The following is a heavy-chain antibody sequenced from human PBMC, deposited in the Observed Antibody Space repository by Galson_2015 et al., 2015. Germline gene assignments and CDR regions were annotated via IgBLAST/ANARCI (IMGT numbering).Heavy chain of an antibody. V-gene: IGHV3-23*01. Sequence: SLRLSCAASGFTFSSYAMSWVRQAPGKWLEWVSAISGSGGSTYYADSARGRFTISRDNSKNTLYLQMNSLRAEDTAVYYCAKAPEPPNYYYYGMDVWGQGTTVTVSS. CDR3: AKAPEPPNYYYYGMDV. CDR2: ISGSGGST. J-gene: IGHJ6*02. CDR1: GFTFSSYA.